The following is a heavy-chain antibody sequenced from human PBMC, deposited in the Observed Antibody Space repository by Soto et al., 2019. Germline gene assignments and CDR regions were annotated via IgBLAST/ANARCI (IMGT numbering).Heavy chain of an antibody. V-gene: IGHV4-31*03. Sequence: QVQLQESGPGLVKPSQTLSLTCTVSGGSISSGGYYWSWIRQHPGKGLEWIGYIYYSGSTYYNPSLKSRVTKSVDTAKNQCSLKLSSVTAADTAVYYCAGTSYYYGSGSYSCWFDPWGQGTLVTVSS. J-gene: IGHJ5*02. CDR1: GGSISSGGYY. CDR3: AGTSYYYGSGSYSCWFDP. CDR2: IYYSGST. D-gene: IGHD3-10*01.